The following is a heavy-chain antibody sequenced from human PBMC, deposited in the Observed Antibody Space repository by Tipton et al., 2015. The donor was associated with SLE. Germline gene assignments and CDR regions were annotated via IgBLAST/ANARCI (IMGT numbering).Heavy chain of an antibody. J-gene: IGHJ5*02. V-gene: IGHV3-7*01. Sequence: SLRLSCTASGFTFSDYWTSWVRQAPGKGLEWVANIKEDGSKKYYVDSVKGRFTISRDNAKNSLYLHMNSLRAEDTAVYYCARGKEVPVAGTWGRWFDPWGQGTLVLVSS. D-gene: IGHD6-19*01. CDR1: GFTFSDYW. CDR3: ARGKEVPVAGTWGRWFDP. CDR2: IKEDGSKK.